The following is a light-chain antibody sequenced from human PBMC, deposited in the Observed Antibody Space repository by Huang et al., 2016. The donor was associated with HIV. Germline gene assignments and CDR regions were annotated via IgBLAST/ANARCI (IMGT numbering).Light chain of an antibody. CDR1: QSVLYSSTNKNY. CDR3: QQFYTTPLT. CDR2: WAS. V-gene: IGKV4-1*01. J-gene: IGKJ2*01. Sequence: DIVMTQSPESLAVSLGERATINCKSSQSVLYSSTNKNYLTWYQQKPGQPPKLLIYWASTRDSGVPDRFSGSGSGTDFTFTISSLQAEDVAVYYCQQFYTTPLTFGQGTKLEIK.